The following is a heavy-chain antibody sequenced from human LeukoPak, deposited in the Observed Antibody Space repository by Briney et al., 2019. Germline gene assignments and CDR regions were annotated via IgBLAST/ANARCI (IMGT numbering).Heavy chain of an antibody. J-gene: IGHJ3*02. Sequence: ASVKISCKASGYTLTSYGISWVRQAPGQGLEWMGWISAYNGNTNYAQKLQGRVTMTTDTSTSTAYMELRSLRSDDTAVYYCARSRVPDSDNAFDIWGQGTMVTVSS. CDR1: GYTLTSYG. D-gene: IGHD3-22*01. CDR3: ARSRVPDSDNAFDI. CDR2: ISAYNGNT. V-gene: IGHV1-18*01.